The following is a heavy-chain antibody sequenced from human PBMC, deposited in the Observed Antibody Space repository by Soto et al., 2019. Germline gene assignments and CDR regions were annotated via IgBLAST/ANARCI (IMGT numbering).Heavy chain of an antibody. D-gene: IGHD6-19*01. CDR2: IYSGGST. Sequence: EVQLVESGGGLVQPGGSLRLSCAASGFTVSSNYMSWVRQAPGKGLEWVSVIYSGGSTYYADSVKGRFTISRDNSKNTLYLQMNSLRAEETAVYSCEGGRPFSRGWYPDYWGQGTLVTVSS. V-gene: IGHV3-66*01. J-gene: IGHJ4*02. CDR1: GFTVSSNY. CDR3: EGGRPFSRGWYPDY.